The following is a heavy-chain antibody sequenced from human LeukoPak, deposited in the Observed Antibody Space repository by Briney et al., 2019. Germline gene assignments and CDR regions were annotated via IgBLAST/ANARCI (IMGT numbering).Heavy chain of an antibody. CDR1: GFTFSSYA. V-gene: IGHV3-23*01. D-gene: IGHD2-2*01. J-gene: IGHJ5*02. CDR3: AKDSRYCSSTSCRDWFDP. CDR2: ISGRGGST. Sequence: GGSLRLSCAASGFTFSSYAMSWVRQAPGKGLEWVSAISGRGGSTYYADSVKGRFTISRDNSKNTLYLQMNSLRAEDTAVYYCAKDSRYCSSTSCRDWFDPWGQGTLVTVSS.